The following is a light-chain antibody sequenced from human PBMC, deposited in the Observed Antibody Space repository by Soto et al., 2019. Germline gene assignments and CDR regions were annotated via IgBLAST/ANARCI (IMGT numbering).Light chain of an antibody. CDR2: DVS. Sequence: QSALTQPASVSGSPGQSITISCTGTSSDVGGYNYVSWYQQHPGKAPKLMIYDVSNRPSGVSNRFSGSKSSNTASLTISGLQPEDEADYYCNSYTSSGTGVFGTGTKLTVL. CDR3: NSYTSSGTGV. J-gene: IGLJ1*01. CDR1: SSDVGGYNY. V-gene: IGLV2-14*01.